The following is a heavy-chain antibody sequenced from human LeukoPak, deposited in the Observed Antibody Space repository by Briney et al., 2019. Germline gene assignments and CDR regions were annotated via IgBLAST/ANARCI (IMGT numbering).Heavy chain of an antibody. CDR2: ISSSGSTI. J-gene: IGHJ4*02. D-gene: IGHD3-3*01. Sequence: GGSLRLSCAASGFPFSDYYMSWIRKAPVKGLEWVSYISSSGSTIYYADSVKGRFTIPRDNDKHSLYLQMNSLRAEDTAVYYCARDLTIFAVVTPPDYWGQGTLVTVSS. V-gene: IGHV3-11*01. CDR1: GFPFSDYY. CDR3: ARDLTIFAVVTPPDY.